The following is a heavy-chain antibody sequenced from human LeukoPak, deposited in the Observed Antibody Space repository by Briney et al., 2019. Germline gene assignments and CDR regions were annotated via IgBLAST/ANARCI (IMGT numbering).Heavy chain of an antibody. CDR2: IYSSGSV. CDR3: ARDSAAKGY. J-gene: IGHJ4*02. D-gene: IGHD6-19*01. Sequence: PGGSLRLSCAASGFTVSSNYMSWIRQAPGKGLEWVSIIYSSGSVRYADSVRGRFTISRDDSENTVYLQMNSLRAEDTAVYYCARDSAAKGYWGQETLVTVSS. V-gene: IGHV3-53*01. CDR1: GFTVSSNY.